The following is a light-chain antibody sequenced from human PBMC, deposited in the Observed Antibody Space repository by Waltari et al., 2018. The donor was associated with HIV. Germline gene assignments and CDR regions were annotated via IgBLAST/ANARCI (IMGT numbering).Light chain of an antibody. Sequence: QSVLTQPPSASGTPGQRVTISCSGSSSNFGSKTVNWYQQLPGTAPKHLIYSNNQRPSGVPDRFSGSKSGTSASLAISGLQSEDEADYYCAAWDDSLNGWVFGGGTKLTVL. J-gene: IGLJ3*02. V-gene: IGLV1-44*01. CDR2: SNN. CDR1: SSNFGSKT. CDR3: AAWDDSLNGWV.